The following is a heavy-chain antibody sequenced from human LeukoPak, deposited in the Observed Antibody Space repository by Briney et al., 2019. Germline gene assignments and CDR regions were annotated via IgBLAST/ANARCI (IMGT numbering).Heavy chain of an antibody. D-gene: IGHD6-13*01. CDR1: GFTFSSYA. J-gene: IGHJ6*02. V-gene: IGHV3-23*01. Sequence: GGSLRLSCAASGFTFSSYAMSWVRQAPGKGLEWVSAISGSGGSTYHADSVKGRFTISRDNAKNSLYLQMNSLRAEDTAVYYCARAYSSSWYYQYYYYGMDVWGQGTTVTVSS. CDR2: ISGSGGST. CDR3: ARAYSSSWYYQYYYYGMDV.